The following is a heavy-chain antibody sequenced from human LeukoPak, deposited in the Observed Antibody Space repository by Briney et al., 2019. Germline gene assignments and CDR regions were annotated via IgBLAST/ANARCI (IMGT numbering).Heavy chain of an antibody. CDR2: ISWNSGSI. CDR3: ASRGYSGYARAFDI. Sequence: GGSLRLSCAASGFTFDDYAMHWVRQAPGKGLEWVSGISWNSGSIGYADSVKGRFTISRDNAKNSLYLQMNSLRAEDTAVYYCASRGYSGYARAFDIWGQGTMVTVSS. CDR1: GFTFDDYA. V-gene: IGHV3-9*01. D-gene: IGHD5-12*01. J-gene: IGHJ3*02.